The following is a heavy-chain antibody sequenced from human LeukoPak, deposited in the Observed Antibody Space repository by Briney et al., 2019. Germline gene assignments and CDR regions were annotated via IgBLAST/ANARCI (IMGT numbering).Heavy chain of an antibody. D-gene: IGHD2-15*01. CDR3: ARGYCSGGGCYSYYYYYYVDV. Sequence: GGSLRLSCAASGFTFSSNSMNWVRQAPGKGLEWVSSISSSSSDIYYADSVKGRFTISRDNAKNSLYLQMNSLRVEDTAVYYCARGYCSGGGCYSYYYYYYVDVWGRRTTVTVSS. J-gene: IGHJ6*03. CDR1: GFTFSSNS. CDR2: ISSSSSDI. V-gene: IGHV3-21*01.